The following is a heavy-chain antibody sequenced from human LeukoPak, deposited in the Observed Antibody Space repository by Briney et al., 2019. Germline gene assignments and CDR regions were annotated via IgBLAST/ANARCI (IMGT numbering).Heavy chain of an antibody. D-gene: IGHD2-15*01. CDR1: GYTFTGYY. CDR3: ARDDGFCRGVACYGKFDY. CDR2: INPNRGGT. V-gene: IGHV1-2*02. Sequence: ASVKVSCKASGYTFTGYYLHWVRQAPGQGLEWMGWINPNRGGTNYQQKFQGRVTMTRDTSISTAYMELSRLTSDDTAVYYCARDDGFCRGVACYGKFDYWGQGTLVTVSS. J-gene: IGHJ4*02.